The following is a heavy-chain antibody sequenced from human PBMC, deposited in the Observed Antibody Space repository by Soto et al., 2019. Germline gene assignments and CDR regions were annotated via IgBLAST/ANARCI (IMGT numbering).Heavy chain of an antibody. D-gene: IGHD4-17*01. V-gene: IGHV3-23*01. CDR2: MSGSGGRT. Sequence: EVQLLESGGGLVQPGGSLRLSCEASGFIFNNYAMSWVRQAPGKGLEWVSSMSGSGGRTSYTDSVKGRFTISRDTSKNTLYLQMNSLRGEDTALYYCAKFENYGGTVDYWGQGTLVTVSS. CDR1: GFIFNNYA. J-gene: IGHJ4*02. CDR3: AKFENYGGTVDY.